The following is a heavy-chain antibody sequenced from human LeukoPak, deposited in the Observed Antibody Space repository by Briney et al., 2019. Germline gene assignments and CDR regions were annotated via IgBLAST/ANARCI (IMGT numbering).Heavy chain of an antibody. CDR2: ISSSSSYI. J-gene: IGHJ6*04. Sequence: PGGSLRLSCAASGFTFSSYSMNWVRQAPGKGLEWVSSISSSSSYIYYADSVKGRFTISRDNAKNSLYLQMNSLRAEDTAVYYCARDRGYCSGTSCYGDYYYGMDVWGKGTTVTVSS. D-gene: IGHD2-2*01. V-gene: IGHV3-21*01. CDR1: GFTFSSYS. CDR3: ARDRGYCSGTSCYGDYYYGMDV.